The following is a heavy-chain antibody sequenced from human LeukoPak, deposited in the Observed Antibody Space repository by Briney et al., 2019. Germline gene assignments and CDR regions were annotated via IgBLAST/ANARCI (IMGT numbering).Heavy chain of an antibody. J-gene: IGHJ6*03. D-gene: IGHD2-2*01. CDR2: IIPIFGTA. V-gene: IGHV1-69*05. CDR3: ARSLNCSSTSCPRYYYYYYMDV. Sequence: SVKVSCKASGGTFSSYAISWVRQAPGQGLEWMGGIIPIFGTANYAQKFQGRVTITTDESTSTAYMELSSLRSEDTAVYYCARSLNCSSTSCPRYYYYYYMDVWGKGTTVTVSS. CDR1: GGTFSSYA.